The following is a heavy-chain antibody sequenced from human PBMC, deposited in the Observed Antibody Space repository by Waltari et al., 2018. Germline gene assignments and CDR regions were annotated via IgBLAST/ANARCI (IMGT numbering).Heavy chain of an antibody. D-gene: IGHD2-15*01. V-gene: IGHV4-34*09. Sequence: WNWRRQPPGKGLEWIGQVHGSTGTTNYNPSFASRVTVSLDTYNNEFSLKLTYATAADTAVYYCARDRGRGLYLDTWGPGTLVTVSP. J-gene: IGHJ4*02. CDR3: ARDRGRGLYLDT. CDR2: VHGSTGTT.